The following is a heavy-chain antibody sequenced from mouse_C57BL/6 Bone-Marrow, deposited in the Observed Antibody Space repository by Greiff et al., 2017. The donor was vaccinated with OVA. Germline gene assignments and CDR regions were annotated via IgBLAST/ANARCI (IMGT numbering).Heavy chain of an antibody. CDR1: GYAFSSSW. CDR2: IYPGDGDT. Sequence: VTLVESGPELVKPGASVKISCKASGYAFSSSWMNWVKQRPGKGLEWIGRIYPGDGDTNYNGKFKGKATLTADKSSSTAYMQLSSLTSEDSAVYFCARHEDGYYASYFDYWGQGTTRTVSS. V-gene: IGHV1-82*01. CDR3: ARHEDGYYASYFDY. J-gene: IGHJ2*01. D-gene: IGHD2-3*01.